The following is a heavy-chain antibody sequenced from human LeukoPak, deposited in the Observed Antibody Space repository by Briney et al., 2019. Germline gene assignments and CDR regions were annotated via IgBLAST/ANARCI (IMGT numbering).Heavy chain of an antibody. CDR1: GFTFSSYA. CDR3: AKDRIAARPGPYYFDY. Sequence: GGPLRLSCAASGFTFSSYAMSWVRQAPGKGLEWVSAISGSGGSTYYADSVKGRFTISRDNSENTLYLQMNSLRAEDTAVYYCAKDRIAARPGPYYFDYWGQGTLVTVSS. J-gene: IGHJ4*02. V-gene: IGHV3-23*01. CDR2: ISGSGGST. D-gene: IGHD6-6*01.